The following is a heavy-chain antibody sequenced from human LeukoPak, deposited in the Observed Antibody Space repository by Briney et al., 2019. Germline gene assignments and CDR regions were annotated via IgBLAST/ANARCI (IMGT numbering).Heavy chain of an antibody. V-gene: IGHV3-15*01. CDR1: GFTFSNAW. CDR3: TRDGDYDYVWGSYRSANFDY. Sequence: GGSLRLSCAASGFTFSNAWMSWVRQAPGKGLEGVGRIKSKTDGGTTDYAAPVKGRFTISRDDSKNTLYLQMNSLKTEDTAVYYCTRDGDYDYVWGSYRSANFDYWGQGTLVTVSS. CDR2: IKSKTDGGTT. D-gene: IGHD3-16*02. J-gene: IGHJ4*02.